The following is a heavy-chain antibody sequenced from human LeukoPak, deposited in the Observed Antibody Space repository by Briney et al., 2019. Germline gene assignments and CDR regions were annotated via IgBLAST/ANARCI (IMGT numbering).Heavy chain of an antibody. Sequence: NPSQTLSLTCAVSGGSISSGDYSWSWIRQPPGKGLEWIGYIYHSGRTHYNPSLKSRVTISIDRSKNQFSLKLSSVTAADTAVYYCARDLLWFGEAYFDYWGQGTLVTVSS. CDR3: ARDLLWFGEAYFDY. CDR1: GGSISSGDYS. CDR2: IYHSGRT. V-gene: IGHV4-30-2*01. J-gene: IGHJ4*02. D-gene: IGHD3-10*01.